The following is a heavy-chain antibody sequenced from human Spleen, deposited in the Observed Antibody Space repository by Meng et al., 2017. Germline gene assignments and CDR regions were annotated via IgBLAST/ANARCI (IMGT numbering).Heavy chain of an antibody. CDR2: INTGSDYT. CDR1: GYTFTTYG. J-gene: IGHJ6*02. D-gene: IGHD5-12*01. Sequence: QVQLVQSGAEVKKPGASVKVSCKASGYTFTTYGMHWVRQAPGQRLEWMGWINTGSDYTKHSQKFQGRVTITSDTSASTAYMELSSLRSEDTAVYYCTRDPMWLRFPYGMDVWGQGTTVTVSS. CDR3: TRDPMWLRFPYGMDV. V-gene: IGHV1-3*04.